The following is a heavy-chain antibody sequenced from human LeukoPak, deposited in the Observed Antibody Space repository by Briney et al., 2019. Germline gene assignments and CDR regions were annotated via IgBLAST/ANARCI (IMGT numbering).Heavy chain of an antibody. CDR1: GFTFSSYA. CDR2: ISGSGGST. Sequence: PGRSLRLSCAASGFTFSSYAMSWVRQAPGKGLEWVSAISGSGGSTYYADSVMGRFTISRDYSKNTLFLQMNSLRAEDTAVYYCAKSWDIVVVPAYFDCWGQGALVTVSA. CDR3: AKSWDIVVVPAYFDC. V-gene: IGHV3-23*01. J-gene: IGHJ4*02. D-gene: IGHD2-2*01.